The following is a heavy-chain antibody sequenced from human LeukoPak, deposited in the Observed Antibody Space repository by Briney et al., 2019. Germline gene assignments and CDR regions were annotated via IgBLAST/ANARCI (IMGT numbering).Heavy chain of an antibody. D-gene: IGHD5-12*01. CDR2: INHSGST. CDR1: GGSFSGYY. Sequence: PSETLSLTCAVYGGSFSGYYWSWLRQPPGKGLEWIGEINHSGSTNYNPSLKSRVTISVDTSKNQFSLKLSSVTAADTAVYYCARVRWLDIVATIDVLDDAFDIWGQGTMVTVSS. CDR3: ARVRWLDIVATIDVLDDAFDI. J-gene: IGHJ3*02. V-gene: IGHV4-34*01.